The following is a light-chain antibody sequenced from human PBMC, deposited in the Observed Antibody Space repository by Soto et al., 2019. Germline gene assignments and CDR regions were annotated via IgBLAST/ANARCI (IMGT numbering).Light chain of an antibody. Sequence: QSVLTQPPSASASLGASVTLTCTLSSGYSNYKVDWYQQRPGKGPRFVMRVGTGGIVGSKGDGIPDRFSVLGSGLNRYLAIKNIQEEDESDYHCGADHDSGGNFVVVFGGGTKLTVL. CDR3: GADHDSGGNFVVV. CDR1: SGYSNYK. V-gene: IGLV9-49*01. J-gene: IGLJ2*01. CDR2: VGTGGIVG.